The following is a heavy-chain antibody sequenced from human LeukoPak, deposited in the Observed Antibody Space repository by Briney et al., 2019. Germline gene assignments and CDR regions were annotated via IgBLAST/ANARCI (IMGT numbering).Heavy chain of an antibody. V-gene: IGHV3-74*01. Sequence: GGSLRLSCAASGFNFRKYWMQWVRQVPGKGLVWVSQINPDGDYSGHSNSVRGRFTISRDNAKNTLYLQMTSLSAEDTAVYYCARSLGDWGQGTLVSVSS. D-gene: IGHD3-16*01. J-gene: IGHJ4*01. CDR3: ARSLGD. CDR1: GFNFRKYW. CDR2: INPDGDYS.